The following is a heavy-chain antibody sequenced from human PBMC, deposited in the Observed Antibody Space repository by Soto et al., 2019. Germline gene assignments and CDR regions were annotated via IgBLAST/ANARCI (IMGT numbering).Heavy chain of an antibody. Sequence: QVQLVQSGAEVMKPGASVKVSCEASGYTFSGFGVHWVRQAPGQKVEWMGWIDGDNGNTKYSQDLQDRVTITRDTSASTAYMELRSLRSEDTAVYYCARDSWVTRKWFNPWGQGTLVTVSP. CDR1: GYTFSGFG. CDR3: ARDSWVTRKWFNP. V-gene: IGHV1-3*01. D-gene: IGHD2-21*02. J-gene: IGHJ5*02. CDR2: IDGDNGNT.